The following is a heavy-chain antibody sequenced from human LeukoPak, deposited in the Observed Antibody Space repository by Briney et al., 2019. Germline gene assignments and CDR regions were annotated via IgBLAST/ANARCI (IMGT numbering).Heavy chain of an antibody. CDR2: IYYSGST. Sequence: AETLSLTCTVSGGSISSYYWSWIRQPPGKGLEWIAYIYYSGSTNYNPSLKSRVTISVDSSKNQFSLKLSTVIAADTAVCYCARRGGWAGYYPYYFDYWGQGTLVTVSS. CDR1: GGSISSYY. V-gene: IGHV4-59*01. D-gene: IGHD3/OR15-3a*01. J-gene: IGHJ4*02. CDR3: ARRGGWAGYYPYYFDY.